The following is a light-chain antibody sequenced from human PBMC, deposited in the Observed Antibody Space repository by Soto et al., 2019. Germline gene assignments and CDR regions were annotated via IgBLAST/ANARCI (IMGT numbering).Light chain of an antibody. J-gene: IGLJ1*01. CDR1: SSDVGGYNY. V-gene: IGLV2-11*01. Sequence: QSALTHPRSVPGSPGQSVTISCTGTSSDVGGYNYVSWYQQHPGKAPKLMIYDVSKRPSGVPDRFSGSKSGNTASLTISGLQAEDEADYYCCSYAGSYRVFGTGTKVTVL. CDR3: CSYAGSYRV. CDR2: DVS.